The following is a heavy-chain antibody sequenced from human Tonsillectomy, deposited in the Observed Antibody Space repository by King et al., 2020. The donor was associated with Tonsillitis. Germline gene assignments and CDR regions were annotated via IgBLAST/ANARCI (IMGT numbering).Heavy chain of an antibody. D-gene: IGHD1-1*01. CDR3: AREISLADAFDI. CDR2: IYYSGSP. CDR1: GGSISSYY. J-gene: IGHJ3*02. Sequence: VQLQESGPGLVKPSETLSLTCTVSGGSISSYYWSWIRQPPGKGLEWIGYIYYSGSPNYNPSLKSRVTMSVDTSKSQFSLKLSSVTAADTAVYYCAREISLADAFDIWGQGTMVTVSS. V-gene: IGHV4-59*01.